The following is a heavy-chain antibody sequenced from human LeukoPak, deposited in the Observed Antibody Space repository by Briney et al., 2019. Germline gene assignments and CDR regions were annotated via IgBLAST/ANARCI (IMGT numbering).Heavy chain of an antibody. V-gene: IGHV4-61*01. CDR1: GGSVSSGSYY. CDR3: ARGLQSWFDP. CDR2: IYYSGST. J-gene: IGHJ5*02. Sequence: SETLSLTCTVSGGSVSSGSYYWSWIRQPPGKGLEWIGYIYYSGSTNYNPSFKSRVTISVDTSKNQFSLKLSSVTAADTAVYYCARGLQSWFDPWGQGTLVTVSS.